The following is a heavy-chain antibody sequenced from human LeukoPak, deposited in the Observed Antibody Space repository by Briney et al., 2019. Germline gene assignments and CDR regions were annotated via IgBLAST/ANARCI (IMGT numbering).Heavy chain of an antibody. V-gene: IGHV3-23*03. CDR2: SYSGGNT. CDR1: GCTFSSSA. Sequence: GGSLRLSCAASGCTFSSSAMSWVRQAPGKGLEWVSLSYSGGNTYYADSVKGRFTISSDNSKNTLYLQMNSLRAEDTAVYYCARTIVGVTNWFDPWGQGTLVTVSS. J-gene: IGHJ5*02. D-gene: IGHD1-26*01. CDR3: ARTIVGVTNWFDP.